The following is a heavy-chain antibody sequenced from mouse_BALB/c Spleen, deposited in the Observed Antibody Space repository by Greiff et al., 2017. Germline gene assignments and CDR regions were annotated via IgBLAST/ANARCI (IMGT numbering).Heavy chain of an antibody. CDR3: ARWNYGSSYPAWFAY. CDR2: ISYSGST. CDR1: GDSITSGY. D-gene: IGHD1-1*01. J-gene: IGHJ3*01. Sequence: EVKLMESGPSLVKPSQTLSLTCSVTGDSITSGYWNWIRKFPGNKLEYMGYISYSGSTYYNPSLKSRISITRDTSKNQYYLQLNSVTTEDTATYYCARWNYGSSYPAWFAYWGQGTLVTVSA. V-gene: IGHV3-8*02.